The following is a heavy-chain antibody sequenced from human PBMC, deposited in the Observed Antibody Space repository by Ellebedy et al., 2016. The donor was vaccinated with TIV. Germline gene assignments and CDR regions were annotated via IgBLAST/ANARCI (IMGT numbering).Heavy chain of an antibody. D-gene: IGHD3-9*01. CDR1: GFTFSSYS. V-gene: IGHV3-21*01. Sequence: GESLKIPCAASGFTFSSYSMNWVRQAPGKGLELVSSINDISSHIYYADSLRGRFTISRDNAKNSLFLQMDNLRADDTAVYYCARDPRPYLRYGHYDFWGQGTLVTVSS. J-gene: IGHJ4*02. CDR2: INDISSHI. CDR3: ARDPRPYLRYGHYDF.